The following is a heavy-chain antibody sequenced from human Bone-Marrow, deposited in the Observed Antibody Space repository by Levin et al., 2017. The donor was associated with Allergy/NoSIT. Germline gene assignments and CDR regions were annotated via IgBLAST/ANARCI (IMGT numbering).Heavy chain of an antibody. CDR1: GFTFSSYN. J-gene: IGHJ4*02. D-gene: IGHD5-24*01. Sequence: QAGGSLRLSCVGSGFTFSSYNMNWVRQAPGKGLQWVSYISSSSVITYADSVKGRFTISRDNAKESLYLQMNSLRDEDTAVYYCARVGLLEMSTIFYWGQGTLVSVSS. CDR2: ISSSSVI. V-gene: IGHV3-48*02. CDR3: ARVGLLEMSTIFY.